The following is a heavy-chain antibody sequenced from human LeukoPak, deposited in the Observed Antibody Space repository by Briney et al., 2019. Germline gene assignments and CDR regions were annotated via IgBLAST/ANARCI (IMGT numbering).Heavy chain of an antibody. CDR2: MKQDGSEK. J-gene: IGHJ6*02. CDR3: VRGMDV. Sequence: GGSLRLSCAASGFTSSSYWMSWVRQAPGKGLEWVANMKQDGSEKYHVDSVKGRFSTSRNNAKNSLYLQMNSLRAEDTAVYYCVRGMDVWGQGTTVTVSS. V-gene: IGHV3-7*03. CDR1: GFTSSSYW.